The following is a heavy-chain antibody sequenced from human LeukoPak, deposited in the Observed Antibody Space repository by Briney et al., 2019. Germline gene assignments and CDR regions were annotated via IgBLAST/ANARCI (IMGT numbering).Heavy chain of an antibody. V-gene: IGHV4-39*01. J-gene: IGHJ4*02. Sequence: SETLSLTCTVSGGSISSSSYYWGWIRQPPGKGLEWIGSIYYSGSTYYNPSLKSRVTISVDTSKNQFSLKLSSVTAADTAVYHCASLLWFGELSGGYWGQGTLVTVSS. CDR3: ASLLWFGELSGGY. D-gene: IGHD3-10*01. CDR1: GGSISSSSYY. CDR2: IYYSGST.